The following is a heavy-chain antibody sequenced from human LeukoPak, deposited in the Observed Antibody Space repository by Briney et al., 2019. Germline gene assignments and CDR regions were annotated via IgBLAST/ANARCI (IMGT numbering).Heavy chain of an antibody. CDR2: ISDSGST. V-gene: IGHV4-34*01. Sequence: SETLSLTCAVYGGSFSGYYWSWIRQAPGKGLEWIGEISDSGSTNYNPSLQSRLIITVSTSKNKFFLELISVPAADTAAYYCAGVLEGARVSENYYYYGTVVRGQGKPVTVSS. CDR3: AGVLEGARVSENYYYYGTVV. CDR1: GGSFSGYY. J-gene: IGHJ6*02. D-gene: IGHD2-8*01.